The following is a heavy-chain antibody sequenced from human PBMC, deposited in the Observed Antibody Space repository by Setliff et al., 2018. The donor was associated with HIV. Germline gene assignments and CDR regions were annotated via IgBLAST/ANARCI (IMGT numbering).Heavy chain of an antibody. CDR2: ITTYNGGT. J-gene: IGHJ3*02. D-gene: IGHD1-26*01. V-gene: IGHV1-18*01. Sequence: ASVKVSCKDSGYSFTSYGLSWVRQAPGQGLEWMGSITTYNGGTNYAQKFQGRVTMTTDTSTSTAYMELRSLRSDDTAVYCCTRGGYSGAFLDAFDIWGQGTMVTVSS. CDR3: TRGGYSGAFLDAFDI. CDR1: GYSFTSYG.